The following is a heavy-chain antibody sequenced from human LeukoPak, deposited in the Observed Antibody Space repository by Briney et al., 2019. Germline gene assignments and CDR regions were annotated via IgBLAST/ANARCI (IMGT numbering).Heavy chain of an antibody. CDR3: ARGLAGED. Sequence: GGSLRLSRAASGFNVSNNYMSWVRQAPGKGLEWVSVIYIGGSTYYADSVKGRFTISRDNSKNTLYLQMNSLRGEDTAVYYCARGLAGEDWGQGTLVTVSS. CDR1: GFNVSNNY. CDR2: IYIGGST. D-gene: IGHD6-19*01. V-gene: IGHV3-66*01. J-gene: IGHJ4*02.